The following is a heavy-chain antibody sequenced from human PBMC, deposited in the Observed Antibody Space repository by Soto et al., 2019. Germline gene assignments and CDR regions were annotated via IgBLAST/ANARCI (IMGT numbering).Heavy chain of an antibody. V-gene: IGHV5-10-1*01. CDR2: IDPSDSYT. Sequence: GESLKISCKGSGYSFTSYWISWVRQMPGKGLEWMGRIDPSDSYTNYSPSFQGHVTISADKSISTAYLQWSSLKASDTAMYYCARDRYCRRTSCYISYGMEVWGPGTTVTVSS. J-gene: IGHJ6*02. CDR1: GYSFTSYW. CDR3: ARDRYCRRTSCYISYGMEV. D-gene: IGHD2-2*01.